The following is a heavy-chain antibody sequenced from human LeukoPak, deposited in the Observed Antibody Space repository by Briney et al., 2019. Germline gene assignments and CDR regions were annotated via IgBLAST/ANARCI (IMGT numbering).Heavy chain of an antibody. Sequence: PGGSLRLSCAASGFIFSSYAMNWVRQAPGKGLEWVSGISGDGDSTYYADSVKGRFTIARDSSKNTLYLQMNSLRVDDTAVYYCAKAPVGNPVGARVDYWGQGTLVTVSS. CDR1: GFIFSSYA. J-gene: IGHJ4*02. D-gene: IGHD1-26*01. CDR3: AKAPVGNPVGARVDY. V-gene: IGHV3-23*01. CDR2: ISGDGDST.